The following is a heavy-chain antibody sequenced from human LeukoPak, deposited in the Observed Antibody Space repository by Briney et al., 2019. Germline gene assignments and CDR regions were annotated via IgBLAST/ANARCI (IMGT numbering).Heavy chain of an antibody. Sequence: PSETLSLTCTVSGGSISSSSYYWGWIRQPPGKGLEWIGSIYYSGSTYYSPSLKSRVTISVDTSKNQFSLKLSSVTAADAAVYYCARQVYCSSTSCYAGGYYFDYWGQGTLVTVSS. J-gene: IGHJ4*02. CDR1: GGSISSSSYY. V-gene: IGHV4-39*01. CDR3: ARQVYCSSTSCYAGGYYFDY. CDR2: IYYSGST. D-gene: IGHD2-2*01.